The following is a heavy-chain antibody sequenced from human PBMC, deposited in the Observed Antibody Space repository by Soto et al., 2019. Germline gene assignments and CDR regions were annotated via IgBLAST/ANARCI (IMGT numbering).Heavy chain of an antibody. V-gene: IGHV4-30-2*01. J-gene: IGHJ4*02. CDR2: IFPSGTT. Sequence: QVQLRESGSGLVKPLETLSLTCGVSGGSLSGATYSWNWIRKPPGKGLEWIGYIFPSGTTYYNQSLKSRVTISIDVSKNQCALSLRSFTAADTAVYYCARSREFDYWSQGTLVSVSS. CDR1: GGSLSGATYS. CDR3: ARSREFDY.